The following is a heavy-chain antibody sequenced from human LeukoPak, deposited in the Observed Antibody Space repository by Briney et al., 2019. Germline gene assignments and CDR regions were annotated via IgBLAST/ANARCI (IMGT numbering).Heavy chain of an antibody. CDR1: GYSFTSYW. V-gene: IGHV5-51*01. Sequence: PGESLKSACKGSGYSFTSYWIGWARQMRRQGLEWMGIIYPGDSDTRYSPPSQGQVTISADKSISTAYLQWSSLKASDTAMSYCARAAVYYGSGRYDAFDIWGQGTMVTVSS. D-gene: IGHD3-10*01. CDR2: IYPGDSDT. CDR3: ARAAVYYGSGRYDAFDI. J-gene: IGHJ3*02.